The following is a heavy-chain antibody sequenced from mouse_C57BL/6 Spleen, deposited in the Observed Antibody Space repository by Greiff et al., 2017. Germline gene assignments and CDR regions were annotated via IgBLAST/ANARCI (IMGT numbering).Heavy chain of an antibody. CDR2: INPNNGGT. CDR3: AIRRWYAMDY. CDR1: GYTFTDYY. Sequence: VQLQQSGPELVKPGASVKISCKASGYTFTDYYMNWVKQSHGKSLEWIGDINPNNGGTSYNQKFKGKATLTVDKSSSTAYMELRSLTSEDSAVXYCAIRRWYAMDYWGQGTSVTVSS. J-gene: IGHJ4*01. D-gene: IGHD2-12*01. V-gene: IGHV1-26*01.